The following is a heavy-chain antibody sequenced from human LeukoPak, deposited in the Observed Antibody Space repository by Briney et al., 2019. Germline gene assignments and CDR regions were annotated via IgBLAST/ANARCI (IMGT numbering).Heavy chain of an antibody. D-gene: IGHD1-26*01. V-gene: IGHV3-66*01. Sequence: GGSLRLSCAASGFTVSSNYMNWVRQAPGKGLEWVSVIYSGGSTYYADSVKGRFTISRDNSKNTLYLQMNSLRADDTAVYYCAKAAEVGPTGYYYYMDVWGKGTTVTVSS. CDR3: AKAAEVGPTGYYYYMDV. CDR2: IYSGGST. J-gene: IGHJ6*03. CDR1: GFTVSSNY.